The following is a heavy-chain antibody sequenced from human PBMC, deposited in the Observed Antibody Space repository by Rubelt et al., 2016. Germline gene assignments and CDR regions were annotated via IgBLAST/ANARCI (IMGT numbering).Heavy chain of an antibody. J-gene: IGHJ6*02. D-gene: IGHD2-2*01. Sequence: ESGGGVVQPGRSLRLSCAASGFTFSSYGMHWVRQAPGKGLEWVAVIWYDGSNKYYADSVKGRFTISRDNSKNTLYLQMDSLRAEDTAVYYCARDRSSTSLDVWGQGTTVTVSS. CDR2: IWYDGSNK. CDR1: GFTFSSYG. CDR3: ARDRSSTSLDV. V-gene: IGHV3-33*01.